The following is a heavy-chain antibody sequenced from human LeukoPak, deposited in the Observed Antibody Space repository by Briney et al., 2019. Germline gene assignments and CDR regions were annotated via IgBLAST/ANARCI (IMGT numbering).Heavy chain of an antibody. V-gene: IGHV1-18*01. CDR3: ARDLYYYDSSGYGWFDP. D-gene: IGHD3-22*01. CDR1: GYTFTSYG. J-gene: IGHJ5*02. CDR2: ISAYNGNT. Sequence: ASVKVSCKASGYTFTSYGISWVRQAPGQGLEWMGWISAYNGNTNYAQKLQGRVTMTTDTSTSTAYMELRSLRSDDTAVYYCARDLYYYDSSGYGWFDPWGQGTLVTVSS.